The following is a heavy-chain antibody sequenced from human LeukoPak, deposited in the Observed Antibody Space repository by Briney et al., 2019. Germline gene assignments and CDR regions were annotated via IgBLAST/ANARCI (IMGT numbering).Heavy chain of an antibody. J-gene: IGHJ6*03. CDR1: GFTFSSYA. D-gene: IGHD7-27*01. CDR3: AKDILGWSTLAYYMDV. V-gene: IGHV3-23*01. Sequence: GGSLRLSCSASGFTFSSYAMSGVRQAPGKGLEWVAGITRSSDNTSHADSVKGRSTISRDNSKNTLYLQMHSLRAEDTAVYYCAKDILGWSTLAYYMDVWGKGATVTVSS. CDR2: ITRSSDNT.